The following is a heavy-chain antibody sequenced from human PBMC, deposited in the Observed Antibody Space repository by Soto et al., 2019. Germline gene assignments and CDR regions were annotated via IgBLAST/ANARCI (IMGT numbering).Heavy chain of an antibody. J-gene: IGHJ4*02. CDR3: AKSSGYYDSRARFDY. CDR2: ISGDGYST. V-gene: IGHV3-23*01. D-gene: IGHD3-22*01. CDR1: GFSFNSFA. Sequence: EVQLLESGGGLVQPGGSLRLSCAASGFSFNSFAMSWVRQAPGKGLEWVSAISGDGYSTYYADSVKGRLTVSRDNSNNTHYLQMDSLRAEDTAVYYCAKSSGYYDSRARFDYWGQGSLVTVSS.